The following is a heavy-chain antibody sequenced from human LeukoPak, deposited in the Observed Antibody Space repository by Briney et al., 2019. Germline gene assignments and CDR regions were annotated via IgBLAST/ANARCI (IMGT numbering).Heavy chain of an antibody. J-gene: IGHJ6*03. CDR2: INPNSGGT. Sequence: GASVKVSCKASGYTFTGYYMHWVRQAPGQGLEWMGWINPNSGGTNYAQKFQGRVTMTTDTSTSTAYMELRSLRSDDTAVYYCARVPHSSSIYYYYYMDVWGKGTTVTVSS. CDR3: ARVPHSSSIYYYYYMDV. CDR1: GYTFTGYY. V-gene: IGHV1-2*02. D-gene: IGHD6-6*01.